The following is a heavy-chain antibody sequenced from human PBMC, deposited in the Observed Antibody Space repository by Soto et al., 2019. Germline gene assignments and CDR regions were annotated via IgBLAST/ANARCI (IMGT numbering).Heavy chain of an antibody. J-gene: IGHJ5*02. CDR3: ARGPDCISTGCYVGPINH. V-gene: IGHV1-8*01. Sequence: QVQRVQSGAEVKKPGASVKVSCKASGYTFTSYDINWVRQATGQGLEWMGWMNPNSGNTGYAQKFQGRVTMTRNTSITTVYMELSSLRSEATAVYYCARGPDCISTGCYVGPINHWGQGTLVTVSS. D-gene: IGHD2-2*01. CDR2: MNPNSGNT. CDR1: GYTFTSYD.